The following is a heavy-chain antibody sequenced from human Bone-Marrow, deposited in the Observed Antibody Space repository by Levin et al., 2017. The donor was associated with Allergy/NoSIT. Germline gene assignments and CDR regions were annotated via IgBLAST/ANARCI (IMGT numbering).Heavy chain of an antibody. CDR1: GITFSSYA. CDR2: ITYSGSNT. D-gene: IGHD4-23*01. V-gene: IGHV3-23*01. J-gene: IGHJ2*01. CDR3: AKDRNSNWYFDL. Sequence: GESLKISCAASGITFSSYAMSWVRQAPGKGLEWVSHITYSGSNTYYADSVKGRFTISRDNSKNTLYLQMNSLRAEDTAIYYCAKDRNSNWYFDLWGRGTLLTVSS.